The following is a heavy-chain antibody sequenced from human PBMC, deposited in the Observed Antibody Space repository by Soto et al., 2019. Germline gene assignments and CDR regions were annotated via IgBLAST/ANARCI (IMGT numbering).Heavy chain of an antibody. D-gene: IGHD2-21*02. V-gene: IGHV4-30-4*01. CDR1: GGSISSGDYY. J-gene: IGHJ5*02. Sequence: PSETLSLTCTVSGGSISSGDYYWSWIRQPPGKGLEWIGYIYYSGSTYYNPSLKSRVTISVDTSKNQFSLKLSSVTAADTAVYYCAGLGVTAHNWFDPWGQGTLVTVSS. CDR3: AGLGVTAHNWFDP. CDR2: IYYSGST.